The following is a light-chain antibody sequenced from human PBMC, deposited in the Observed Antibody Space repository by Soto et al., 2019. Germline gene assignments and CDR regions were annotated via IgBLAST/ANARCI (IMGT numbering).Light chain of an antibody. V-gene: IGLV2-14*03. CDR3: ASYTSARIRV. CDR1: SSDIGAYNY. J-gene: IGLJ2*01. CDR2: DVY. Sequence: QSALTQPASVSASPGQSITISCTGTSSDIGAYNYFSWYQQHPGKAPQLMIYDVYYRPSGISSRFSGSKSGNTASQAISGLQAYDVAEYYCASYTSARIRVFGGGTKVTV.